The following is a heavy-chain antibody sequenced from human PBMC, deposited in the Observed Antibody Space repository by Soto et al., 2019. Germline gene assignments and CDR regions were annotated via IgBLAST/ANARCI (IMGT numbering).Heavy chain of an antibody. D-gene: IGHD3-10*01. CDR3: ARLYMVRGVMDWFDP. V-gene: IGHV4-4*02. Sequence: QVQLQESGPGLVKPSGTLSLTCAVSGGSISSSNWWSWVRQPPGKGLEWIGEIYHSGSTNYNPSRKSRVTISVDKSKNQFSLKLSSVTAADTAGYYCARLYMVRGVMDWFDPWGQGTLVTVSS. CDR2: IYHSGST. J-gene: IGHJ5*02. CDR1: GGSISSSNW.